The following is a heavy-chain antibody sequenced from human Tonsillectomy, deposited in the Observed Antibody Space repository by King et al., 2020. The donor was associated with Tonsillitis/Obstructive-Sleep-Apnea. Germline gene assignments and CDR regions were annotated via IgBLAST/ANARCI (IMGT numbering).Heavy chain of an antibody. Sequence: EVQLVESGAEVKKPGESLKISCKGSGYSFTNYWIAWVRQMPGKGLEWMGIIYPGDSDTRYSPSFQGQFTVSADKSISTAYLQWSSLKASDTAMYYCARRVVVVVGATRGSGYDFDYWGQATLLSVS. V-gene: IGHV5-51*01. D-gene: IGHD2-15*01. CDR3: ARRVVVVVGATRGSGYDFDY. CDR1: GYSFTNYW. CDR2: IYPGDSDT. J-gene: IGHJ4*02.